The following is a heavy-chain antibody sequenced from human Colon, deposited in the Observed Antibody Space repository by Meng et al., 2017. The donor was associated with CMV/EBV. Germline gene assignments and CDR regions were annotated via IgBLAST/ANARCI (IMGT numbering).Heavy chain of an antibody. V-gene: IGHV3-21*01. CDR3: ARPYGGNSQGAFDI. CDR2: ITSRSSYI. Sequence: GESLKISCATSGFDFRHAWMSWLRQAPGKGPEWVSCITSRSSYIYYSDSVKGRFTISRDDANNSLYLQMNSLRVEDTAVYYCARPYGGNSQGAFDIWGQGTMVTVSS. D-gene: IGHD4-23*01. CDR1: GFDFRHAW. J-gene: IGHJ3*02.